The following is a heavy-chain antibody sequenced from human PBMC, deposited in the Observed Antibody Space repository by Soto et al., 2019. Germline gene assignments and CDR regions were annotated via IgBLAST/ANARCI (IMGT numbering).Heavy chain of an antibody. CDR2: IYYLGTS. J-gene: IGHJ5*02. CDR1: GDCITNNNFY. CDR3: ARASGGPSWGGHWSDP. Sequence: SETLSLTCTVSGDCITNNNFYWGWVRQPPGRGLDWIGNIYYLGTSFYNPSLRRRVTISMDKSKNRFSLKLNSLAATDTAVYYCARASGGPSWGGHWSDPWGQGTPVTVSS. V-gene: IGHV4-39*02. D-gene: IGHD2-15*01.